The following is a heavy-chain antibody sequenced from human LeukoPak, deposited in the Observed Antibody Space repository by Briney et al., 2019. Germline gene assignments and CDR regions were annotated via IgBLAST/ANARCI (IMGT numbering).Heavy chain of an antibody. D-gene: IGHD6-13*01. CDR2: IYYSGST. CDR1: GGSISSYY. Sequence: SETLSLTCTVSGGSISSYYWSWMRQPPGKGLEWIGYIYYSGSTNSNPSLKRRVTISVDTSKNPFSRKLSSVTAADTAVYYCARGEQQLVPFDYWGQGALVTVSS. V-gene: IGHV4-59*01. CDR3: ARGEQQLVPFDY. J-gene: IGHJ4*02.